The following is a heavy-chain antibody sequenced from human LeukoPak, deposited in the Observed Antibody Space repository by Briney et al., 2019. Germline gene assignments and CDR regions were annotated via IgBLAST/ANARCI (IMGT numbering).Heavy chain of an antibody. J-gene: IGHJ4*02. CDR3: TTSPEAVAEIPDY. V-gene: IGHV3-15*01. CDR1: GFTFSSYG. D-gene: IGHD6-19*01. CDR2: IKSKTDGGTT. Sequence: PGGSLRLSCAASGFTFSSYGMSWVRQAPGKGLEWVGRIKSKTDGGTTDYAAPVKGRFTISRDDSKNTLYLQMNSLKTEDTAVYYCTTSPEAVAEIPDYWGQGTLVTVSS.